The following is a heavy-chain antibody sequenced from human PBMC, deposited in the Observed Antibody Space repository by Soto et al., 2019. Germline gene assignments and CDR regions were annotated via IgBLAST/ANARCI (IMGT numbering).Heavy chain of an antibody. Sequence: EVQLLESGGGLVQPGGSLRLSCAASGFTFSSYSMSWVRQAPGKGLEWVATISGSGGSKYYVDSVKGRFTISRDNSKNTLYLQMDSLRAEDTAVYYCAKDNYDILSGYYLGGIDCWGQGTLVTVSS. D-gene: IGHD3-9*01. V-gene: IGHV3-23*01. J-gene: IGHJ4*02. CDR1: GFTFSSYS. CDR3: AKDNYDILSGYYLGGIDC. CDR2: ISGSGGSK.